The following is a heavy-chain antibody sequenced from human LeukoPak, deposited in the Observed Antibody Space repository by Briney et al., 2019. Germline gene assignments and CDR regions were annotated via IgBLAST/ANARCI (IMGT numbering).Heavy chain of an antibody. V-gene: IGHV3-74*01. D-gene: IGHD3-10*01. Sequence: QTGGSLRLSCAASGFTFSRYWMHWVRQVPGKGLVWVSRINSDGRRTSYADSVKGRFTISRDNAKNTLYLQMNSLRAEDTAVYYCARDRESAFDIWGQGTMVTVSS. CDR2: INSDGRRT. CDR3: ARDRESAFDI. J-gene: IGHJ3*02. CDR1: GFTFSRYW.